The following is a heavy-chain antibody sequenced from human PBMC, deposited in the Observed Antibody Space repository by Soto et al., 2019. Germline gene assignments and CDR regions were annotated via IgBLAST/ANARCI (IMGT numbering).Heavy chain of an antibody. J-gene: IGHJ4*02. CDR2: ISNSGRIT. CDR1: GFTCSDYY. CDR3: ARDHGGGGLTLEY. V-gene: IGHV3-11*01. Sequence: QVHLEESGGGLVKPGGSLRLSCTASGFTCSDYYMGWIRQAPGKGLEWVSDISNSGRITHHADSVEGRFTISRDNAKNSLYLQMNSLRPEDSAIYYCARDHGGGGLTLEYWGQGTLVTVSS. D-gene: IGHD3-16*01.